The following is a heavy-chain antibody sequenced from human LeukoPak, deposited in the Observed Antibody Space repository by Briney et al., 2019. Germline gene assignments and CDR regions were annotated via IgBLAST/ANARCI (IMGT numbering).Heavy chain of an antibody. CDR2: INHSGST. CDR1: GGSFSGYY. D-gene: IGHD2-15*01. Sequence: SETLSLTCAVYGGSFSGYYWSWIRQPPGKGLEWIGEINHSGSTNYNPSLESRVTISVDTSKNQFSLKLSSVTAADTAVYYCATVPYCSGGSCYRNWFDPWGQGTLVTVSS. J-gene: IGHJ5*02. V-gene: IGHV4-34*01. CDR3: ATVPYCSGGSCYRNWFDP.